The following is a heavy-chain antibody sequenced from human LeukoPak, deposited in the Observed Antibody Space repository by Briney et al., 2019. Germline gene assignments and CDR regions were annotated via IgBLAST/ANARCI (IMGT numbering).Heavy chain of an antibody. V-gene: IGHV3-23*01. CDR3: ARDRVGSYDAFDI. Sequence: GGSLRLSCAASGFTFSSHGMNWVRQAPGKGLEWVSGISPSGDILYYADSVKGQFTISRDNSKNTLYLQMNSLRAEDTAVYYCARDRVGSYDAFDIWGQGTLVTVSS. CDR2: ISPSGDIL. D-gene: IGHD1-26*01. CDR1: GFTFSSHG. J-gene: IGHJ4*02.